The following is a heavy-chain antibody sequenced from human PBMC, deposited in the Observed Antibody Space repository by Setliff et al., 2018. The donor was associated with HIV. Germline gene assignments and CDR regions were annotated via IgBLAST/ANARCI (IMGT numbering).Heavy chain of an antibody. CDR2: IYYSGST. CDR3: ARSGALATSTWSPFDY. CDR1: GGSISSSSYY. Sequence: PSETLSLTCTVSGGSISSSSYYWGWIRQPPGKGLEWIGSIYYSGSTYYNPSLKSRVTISVDTSENQFSLKLSAVTAADTALYYCARSGALATSTWSPFDYWGHGNQVTVPQ. D-gene: IGHD6-19*01. V-gene: IGHV4-39*07. J-gene: IGHJ4*01.